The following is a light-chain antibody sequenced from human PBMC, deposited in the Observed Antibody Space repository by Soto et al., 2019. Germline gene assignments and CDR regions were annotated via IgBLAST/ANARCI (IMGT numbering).Light chain of an antibody. CDR1: QTISNW. J-gene: IGKJ1*01. CDR3: QQYNTHSPTWT. Sequence: DIQMTQSPSTLSASVGDRVTITCRASQTISNWLAWYQQKPGKAPKLLIYDASSLESGVPSRFGGSGSGTEFTLTISTLQREDFATYYCQQYNTHSPTWTFGQGTRWIS. V-gene: IGKV1-5*01. CDR2: DAS.